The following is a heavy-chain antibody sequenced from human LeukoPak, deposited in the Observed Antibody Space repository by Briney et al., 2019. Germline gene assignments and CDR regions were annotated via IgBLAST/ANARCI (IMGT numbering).Heavy chain of an antibody. D-gene: IGHD1-26*01. Sequence: PSETLSLTCTVSGGSISSYYWSWIRQHPGKGLEWIGYIYYSGSTYYNPSLKSRVTISVDTSKNQFSLKLSSVTAADTAVYYCARGHSGSSTGYWGQGTLVTVSS. CDR2: IYYSGST. CDR1: GGSISSYY. CDR3: ARGHSGSSTGY. V-gene: IGHV4-59*06. J-gene: IGHJ4*02.